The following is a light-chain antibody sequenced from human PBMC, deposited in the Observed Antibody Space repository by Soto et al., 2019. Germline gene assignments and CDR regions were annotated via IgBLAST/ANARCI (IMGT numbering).Light chain of an antibody. CDR3: QQFGGSPPVT. Sequence: IVLTQSPGTLALSPWEGSTLSCRASQSISSSYLAWYQQKPGQAPRLLIYGASSRATGTPDRFSGSGSGTDFTLTINRLEPEDSAVYYCQQFGGSPPVTFGGGTKV. J-gene: IGKJ4*01. CDR2: GAS. V-gene: IGKV3-20*01. CDR1: QSISSSY.